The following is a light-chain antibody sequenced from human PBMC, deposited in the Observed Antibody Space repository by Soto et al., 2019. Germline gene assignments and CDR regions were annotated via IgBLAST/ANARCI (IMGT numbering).Light chain of an antibody. V-gene: IGLV2-14*01. Sequence: QSALTQPASVSGSPGQSITISCTGTTNDVGDYNYVAWYQQHSGKVPRLMIYEVSNRPPGVSSRFSGSKSGNTASLTISGLQAEDEADYYCISYTGSSTSYVFGSGTKLTVL. CDR2: EVS. CDR1: TNDVGDYNY. J-gene: IGLJ1*01. CDR3: ISYTGSSTSYV.